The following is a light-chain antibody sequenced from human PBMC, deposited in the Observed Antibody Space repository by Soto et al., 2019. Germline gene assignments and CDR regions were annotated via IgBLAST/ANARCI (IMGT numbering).Light chain of an antibody. V-gene: IGKV1-12*01. J-gene: IGKJ5*01. CDR2: GAS. CDR3: QQVDSLPIS. Sequence: DIPMTQSPSSVSATVGDRVTITCRASQGIGGSLGWYQQKPGKAPKLLMYGASTLQGGVPSRFSGSGSGTDFTLTISRLQPEDCATYFCQQVDSLPISFGKGTRLEIK. CDR1: QGIGGS.